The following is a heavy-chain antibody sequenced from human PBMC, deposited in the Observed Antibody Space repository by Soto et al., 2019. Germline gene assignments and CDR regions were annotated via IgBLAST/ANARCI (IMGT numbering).Heavy chain of an antibody. CDR1: GGSISSGDYY. Sequence: QVQLQESGPGLVKPSQTLSLTCTVSGGSISSGDYYWSWIRQPPGKGLEWIGYIYYSGSTYYNPSLESRVTISVDTSKYQFSLKLSSVTAADTAVYYCARVVGYCSSTSCYYSSGYYGMDVWGQGTTVTVSS. V-gene: IGHV4-30-4*01. CDR2: IYYSGST. J-gene: IGHJ6*02. CDR3: ARVVGYCSSTSCYYSSGYYGMDV. D-gene: IGHD2-2*01.